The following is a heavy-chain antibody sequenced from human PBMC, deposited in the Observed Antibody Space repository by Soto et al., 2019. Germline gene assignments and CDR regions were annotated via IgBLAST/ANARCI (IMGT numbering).Heavy chain of an antibody. CDR2: LSGSGISR. V-gene: IGHV3-23*01. J-gene: IGHJ4*02. CDR1: GFTFSDYA. CDR3: ATSYDSSGYDY. Sequence: VSLRLSWAASGFTFSDYAMTGVRQAPGKGLEWVSALSGSGISRYYSDTVKGRFTISRDSSRNTLYLQMNSLRAEDTAVYYCATSYDSSGYDYWGQGALVTVSS. D-gene: IGHD3-22*01.